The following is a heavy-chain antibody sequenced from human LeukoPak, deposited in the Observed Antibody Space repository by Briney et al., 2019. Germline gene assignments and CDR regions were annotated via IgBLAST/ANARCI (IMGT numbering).Heavy chain of an antibody. D-gene: IGHD2-2*01. CDR2: ISGHGLSP. Sequence: VQPGGSMRLSCAASGFTFSSYAMSWVRQAPGKGLEWVSAISGHGLSPYYADSVRGRFTISRDNSENTLYLQMNSLRADDTAVYYCAKGSRFSTNCYQCYFDSWGQGALVTVSS. CDR3: AKGSRFSTNCYQCYFDS. V-gene: IGHV3-23*01. J-gene: IGHJ4*02. CDR1: GFTFSSYA.